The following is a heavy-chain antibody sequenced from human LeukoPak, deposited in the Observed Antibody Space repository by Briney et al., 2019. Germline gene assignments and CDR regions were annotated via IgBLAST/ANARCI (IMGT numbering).Heavy chain of an antibody. CDR3: ARAGSSGYYFRNKYYFDY. CDR2: IIPIFGTA. Sequence: ASVKVSCKASGYTFTAYYMHWVRQAPGQGLEWMGGIIPIFGTANYAQKFQGRVTITADESTSTAYMELSSLRSEDTAVYYCARAGSSGYYFRNKYYFDYWGQGTLVTVSS. J-gene: IGHJ4*02. V-gene: IGHV1-69*13. D-gene: IGHD3-22*01. CDR1: GYTFTAYY.